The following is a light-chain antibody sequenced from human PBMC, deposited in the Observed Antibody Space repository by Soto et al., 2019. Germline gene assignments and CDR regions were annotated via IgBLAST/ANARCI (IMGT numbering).Light chain of an antibody. V-gene: IGKV3-11*01. CDR1: QSVSNY. J-gene: IGKJ3*01. CDR2: DAS. Sequence: EIVLTQSPATLSLSPGERATLSCRASQSVSNYLAWYQQKPGQAPRLLIYDASNRATGIPARFSGSWSGTDFTLTISSLVPEDFAVYYCQQRYNWPATFGPGTKVDI. CDR3: QQRYNWPAT.